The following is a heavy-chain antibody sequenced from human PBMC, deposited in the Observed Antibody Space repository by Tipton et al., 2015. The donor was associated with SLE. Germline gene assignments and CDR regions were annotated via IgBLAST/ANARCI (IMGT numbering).Heavy chain of an antibody. Sequence: LRLSCTVSGGSISSHYWSWIRQPPGKGLEWIGYIYYSGGTNYNPSLKSRVTISVDTSKNQFSLKLRSVTAADTAVYYCAGAWQGYCSGGTCYVLDYWGQGTLVTVSS. D-gene: IGHD2-15*01. CDR1: GGSISSHY. CDR2: IYYSGGT. J-gene: IGHJ4*02. CDR3: AGAWQGYCSGGTCYVLDY. V-gene: IGHV4-59*11.